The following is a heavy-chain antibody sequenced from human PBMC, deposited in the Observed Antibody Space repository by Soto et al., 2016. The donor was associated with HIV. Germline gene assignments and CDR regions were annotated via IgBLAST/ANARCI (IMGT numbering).Heavy chain of an antibody. Sequence: EVQLVESGGGLVQPGGSLRLSCAASGFTFSDHYIDWVRQAPGKGLEWVGRIRNKANSYTTEYAASVKGRFAISRDDSKNSVFLQMNSLKTDDTAVYYCTRDVPGDDPFDIWGQGTMVTVSS. J-gene: IGHJ3*02. CDR2: IRNKANSYTT. CDR1: GFTFSDHY. D-gene: IGHD7-27*01. CDR3: TRDVPGDDPFDI. V-gene: IGHV3-72*01.